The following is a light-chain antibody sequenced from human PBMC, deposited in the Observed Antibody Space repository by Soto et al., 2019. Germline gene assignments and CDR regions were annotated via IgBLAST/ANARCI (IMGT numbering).Light chain of an antibody. Sequence: DIQMTQSPSSLSASVGDRVTITCRASQSLSSCLNWYQQKPGNSPKLLIYAASSLQSGVPSRFSGSGSGTDFTLAISSLLPEDFATYYCQQRYSTPFSFGPRTKVDTK. CDR1: QSLSSC. CDR2: AAS. V-gene: IGKV1-39*01. J-gene: IGKJ3*01. CDR3: QQRYSTPFS.